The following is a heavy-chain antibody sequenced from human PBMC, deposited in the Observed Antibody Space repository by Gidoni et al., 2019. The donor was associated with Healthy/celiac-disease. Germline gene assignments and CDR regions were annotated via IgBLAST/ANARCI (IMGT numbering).Heavy chain of an antibody. CDR2: ISSSSSTI. CDR3: ARDRDCSSTSCYIFYYYGMDV. CDR1: GFTFSSYS. Sequence: EVQLVESGGGLVQPGGSLRLSCAASGFTFSSYSMNWVRQAPGKGLEWVSYISSSSSTIYYADSVKGRFTISRDNAKNSLYLQMNSLRDEDTAVYYCARDRDCSSTSCYIFYYYGMDVWGQGTTVTVSS. D-gene: IGHD2-2*02. J-gene: IGHJ6*02. V-gene: IGHV3-48*02.